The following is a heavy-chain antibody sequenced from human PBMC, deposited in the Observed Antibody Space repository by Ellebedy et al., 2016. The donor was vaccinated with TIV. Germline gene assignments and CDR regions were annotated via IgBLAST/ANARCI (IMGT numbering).Heavy chain of an antibody. CDR2: ISGSGGMM. D-gene: IGHD3-10*01. J-gene: IGHJ4*02. Sequence: GESLKISCVASGFIFSSYYMTWVRQAPGKGLEWISYISGSGGMMDHADSVKGRFTISRDNAKNSLYLQLSSLRAEDTAVYYWARRSRGPSYYFDYWGQGALVTVSS. CDR1: GFIFSSYY. CDR3: ARRSRGPSYYFDY. V-gene: IGHV3-48*03.